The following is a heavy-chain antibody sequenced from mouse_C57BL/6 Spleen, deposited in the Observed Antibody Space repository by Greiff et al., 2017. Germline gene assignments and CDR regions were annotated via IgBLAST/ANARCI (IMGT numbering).Heavy chain of an antibody. J-gene: IGHJ2*01. CDR3: ARRGGSTPDY. Sequence: EVQLQESGPGLVKPSQSLSLTCSVTGYSITSGYYWNWIRQFPGNKLEWMGYISYDGSNNYNPSLKNRISITRDTSKNQFCLELNSVTTEDTATYYCARRGGSTPDYWGQGTTLTVSS. CDR2: ISYDGSN. V-gene: IGHV3-6*01. D-gene: IGHD1-1*01. CDR1: GYSITSGYY.